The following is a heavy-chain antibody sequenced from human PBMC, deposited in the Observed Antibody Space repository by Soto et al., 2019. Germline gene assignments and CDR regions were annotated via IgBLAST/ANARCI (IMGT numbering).Heavy chain of an antibody. CDR2: IKQDGSEK. CDR3: ARGDIAAAGPYYFDY. D-gene: IGHD6-13*01. Sequence: PGGSLRLSCAASGFTFSSYWMSWVRQAPGKGLEWVANIKQDGSEKYYVDSMKGRFTISRDNAKNSLYLQMNSLRAEDTAVYYCARGDIAAAGPYYFDYWGQGTLVTVSS. CDR1: GFTFSSYW. V-gene: IGHV3-7*04. J-gene: IGHJ4*02.